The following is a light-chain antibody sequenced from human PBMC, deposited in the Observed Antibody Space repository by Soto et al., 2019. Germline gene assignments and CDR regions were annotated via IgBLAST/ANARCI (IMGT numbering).Light chain of an antibody. Sequence: DVQMTQSPSSLSASVGDRVTLTCRSSQSISSYLNWYQRKPAKAPKLXXYAASSLQSGVPSRFSGSGSGTDFTLTISSLQPEDFATYYCQQSYSTPLITFGQGTRLEIK. J-gene: IGKJ5*01. CDR3: QQSYSTPLIT. V-gene: IGKV1-39*01. CDR1: QSISSY. CDR2: AAS.